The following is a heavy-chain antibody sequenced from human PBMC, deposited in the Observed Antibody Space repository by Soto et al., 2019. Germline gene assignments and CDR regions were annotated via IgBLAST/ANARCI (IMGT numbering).Heavy chain of an antibody. CDR1: GFTFRTYG. CDR3: AKEAPGGWHFFDT. CDR2: ISDDGSQK. J-gene: IGHJ4*02. Sequence: GGSLRLSCAASGFTFRTYGMHWVRQAPGKGLEWVAFISDDGSQKYYGDSVKGRFTISRDNSKNTLSLRMISLRTEDTSVYYCAKEAPGGWHFFDTWGQGTLVTGSS. V-gene: IGHV3-30*18. D-gene: IGHD6-19*01.